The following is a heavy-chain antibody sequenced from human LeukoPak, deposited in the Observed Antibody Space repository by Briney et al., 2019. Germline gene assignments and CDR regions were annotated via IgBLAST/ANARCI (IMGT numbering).Heavy chain of an antibody. V-gene: IGHV3-23*01. Sequence: GGSLTLSCAASGFTFSTYAMSWVRQAPGKGLEWISTIGGSGGGTYYAESMKGRFTISRDNSKNTLYLQMNSLRAEDTAVYYCAKDARLHAPVEFDYWGQGTLVTVSS. CDR2: IGGSGGGT. CDR3: AKDARLHAPVEFDY. CDR1: GFTFSTYA. D-gene: IGHD6-19*01. J-gene: IGHJ4*02.